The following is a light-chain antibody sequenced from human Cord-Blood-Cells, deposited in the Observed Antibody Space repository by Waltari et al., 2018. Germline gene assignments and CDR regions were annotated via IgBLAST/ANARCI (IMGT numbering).Light chain of an antibody. V-gene: IGLV3-21*04. CDR1: NIGSKS. J-gene: IGLJ1*01. CDR2: YDS. CDR3: QVWDSSSDHPGV. Sequence: SYVLTQPPSLSVAPGKTARITCGGNNIGSKSVHWYQQKPGQAPVLVIYYDSDRPSGIPERFSGSNSGNTATLTISRVEAGDEADYYCQVWDSSSDHPGVFGTGTKVTVL.